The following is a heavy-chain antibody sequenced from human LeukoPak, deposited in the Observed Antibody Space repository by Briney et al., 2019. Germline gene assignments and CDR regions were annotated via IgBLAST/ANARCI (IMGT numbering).Heavy chain of an antibody. J-gene: IGHJ5*02. CDR3: ARGVVVVDESWGLFDP. Sequence: NSSETLSLTCTVPGGSISSYYWSWIRQPPGKGLEWIGYIYYSGSTNYNPSLKSRVTISVDTSKNQFSLKLSSVTAADTAVYYCARGVVVVDESWGLFDPWGQGTLVTVSS. CDR1: GGSISSYY. CDR2: IYYSGST. V-gene: IGHV4-59*01. D-gene: IGHD2-15*01.